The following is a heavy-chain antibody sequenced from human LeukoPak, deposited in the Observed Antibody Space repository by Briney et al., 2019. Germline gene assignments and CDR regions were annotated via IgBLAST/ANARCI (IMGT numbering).Heavy chain of an antibody. Sequence: SVKVSCKASGVNCSTYAISWVRQAPGQGLEWMGGIVPILGTPSYAQKFQGRVTITADESTSTAFMELSSLKADDTAVYYCASNLWFRGGDYWYFALWGRGTLVTVSS. D-gene: IGHD3-10*01. J-gene: IGHJ2*01. CDR1: GVNCSTYA. CDR3: ASNLWFRGGDYWYFAL. V-gene: IGHV1-69*13. CDR2: IVPILGTP.